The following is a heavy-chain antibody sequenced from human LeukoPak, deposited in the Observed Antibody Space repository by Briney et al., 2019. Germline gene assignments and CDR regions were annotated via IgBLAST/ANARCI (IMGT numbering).Heavy chain of an antibody. CDR2: INPNSGGT. J-gene: IGHJ6*03. CDR3: ARGGFILRDFVDFDYYYMDV. CDR1: GYIFIGYY. Sequence: ASVKVSCKASGYIFIGYYMHWVRQAPGKGLEWMGRINPNSGGTKYAQKFQGRVTMTRDTSISTAYMELSRLRSDDTAVYYCARGGFILRDFVDFDYYYMDVWGKGTTVTVSS. V-gene: IGHV1-2*06. D-gene: IGHD3-9*01.